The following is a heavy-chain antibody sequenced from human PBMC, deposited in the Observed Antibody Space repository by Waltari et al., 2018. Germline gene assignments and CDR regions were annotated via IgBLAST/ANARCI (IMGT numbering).Heavy chain of an antibody. CDR2: VDPEEWET. CDR1: GYRFTDYY. CDR3: VTALGDRSSASRPFDV. V-gene: IGHV1-69-2*01. D-gene: IGHD3-10*01. J-gene: IGHJ3*01. Sequence: EVQLLQSGTELKKPGSTVKISCQVSGYRFTDYYIHWVQKAPGKGPQWMGLVDPEEWETIYAERFQGRVTITAETSTETAFMELSSLTSDDTAVYYCVTALGDRSSASRPFDVWGLGTLITVSS.